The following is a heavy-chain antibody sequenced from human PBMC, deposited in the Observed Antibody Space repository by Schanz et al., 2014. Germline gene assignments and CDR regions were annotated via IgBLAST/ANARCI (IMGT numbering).Heavy chain of an antibody. CDR3: ATASSPVREAGAGSAFHL. Sequence: EVQLVESGGGLVKPGGSLRLSCAASTSIFNHAWMSWARQAPGKGLEWLGRIKSKTDGETTDYAAPVKGRFSMSRDDSQSTLYLQMNSLKIEGTAVYYCATASSPVREAGAGSAFHLWGQGALVTVSP. CDR1: TSIFNHAW. V-gene: IGHV3-15*01. J-gene: IGHJ5*02. CDR2: IKSKTDGETT. D-gene: IGHD6-13*01.